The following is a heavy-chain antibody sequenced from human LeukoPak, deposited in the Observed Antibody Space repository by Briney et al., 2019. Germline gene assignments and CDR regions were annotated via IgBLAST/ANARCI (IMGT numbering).Heavy chain of an antibody. Sequence: PSEPLSLTCTVYGASFSGYYWSWIRQPPGKGLEWIGEINHSGSTNYNVSLESRVTMSVDTSKNQFTLKLNSVTAADTAVYYCAKVYSSSSRDAFDVWGPGTMVTVSS. V-gene: IGHV4-34*01. CDR2: INHSGST. CDR1: GASFSGYY. J-gene: IGHJ3*01. D-gene: IGHD6-6*01. CDR3: AKVYSSSSRDAFDV.